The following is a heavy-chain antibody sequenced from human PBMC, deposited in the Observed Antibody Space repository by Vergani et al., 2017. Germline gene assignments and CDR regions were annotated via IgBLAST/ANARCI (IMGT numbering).Heavy chain of an antibody. Sequence: QVQLVQSGAEVKKPGSSVKVSCKAPGGTFSSYAISWVRQAPGQGLEWMGRIIPILGIANYAQKFPGRVTITAEKSTSTAYMELSSLRADDTAVYYCARDVATAPYYYGMDVWGQGTTVTVSS. CDR3: ARDVATAPYYYGMDV. CDR2: IIPILGIA. D-gene: IGHD5-12*01. V-gene: IGHV1-69*04. CDR1: GGTFSSYA. J-gene: IGHJ6*02.